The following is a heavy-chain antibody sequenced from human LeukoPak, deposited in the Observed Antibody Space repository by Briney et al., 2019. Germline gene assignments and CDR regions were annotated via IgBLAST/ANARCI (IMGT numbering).Heavy chain of an antibody. V-gene: IGHV3-21*01. CDR3: ARDRNWNNWFDP. J-gene: IGHJ5*02. CDR2: ISSSSSYI. D-gene: IGHD1-1*01. Sequence: GGSLRLSCAASGFTFSSYSMSWVRQAPGKGLEWVSSISSSSSYIYYADSVKGRFTISRDNAKNSLYLQMNSLRAEDTAVYYCARDRNWNNWFDPWGQGTLVTVSS. CDR1: GFTFSSYS.